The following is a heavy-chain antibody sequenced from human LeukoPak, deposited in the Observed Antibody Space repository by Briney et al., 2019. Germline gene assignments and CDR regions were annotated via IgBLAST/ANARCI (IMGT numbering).Heavy chain of an antibody. CDR1: GFTVPDCA. V-gene: IGHV3-30*02. D-gene: IGHD5-12*01. CDR2: IRYDGSNK. J-gene: IGHJ6*03. CDR3: AKGGGYEAQYYYYYLDV. Sequence: GGSLRLSCEDSGFTVPDCATHWVRQAPGKGLEWVAFIRYDGSNKYYADSVKGRFTISRDNSKNTLYLQMKSLRAEDTAVYYCAKGGGYEAQYYYYYLDVWGKGTTVTISS.